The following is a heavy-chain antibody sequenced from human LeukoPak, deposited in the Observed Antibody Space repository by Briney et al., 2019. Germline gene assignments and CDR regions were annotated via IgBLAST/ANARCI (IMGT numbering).Heavy chain of an antibody. V-gene: IGHV4-31*03. D-gene: IGHD2-2*01. CDR1: GGSISSGGYY. CDR2: IYYSGST. J-gene: IGHJ3*02. CDR3: ARGVVVVPAAMEFRAFDI. Sequence: PSETLSLTRTVSGGSISSGGYYWRWIRQHPGKGLEWIGYIYYSGSTYYNPSLKSRVTISVDTSKNQFSLKLSSVTAADTAVYYCARGVVVVPAAMEFRAFDIWGQGTMVTVSS.